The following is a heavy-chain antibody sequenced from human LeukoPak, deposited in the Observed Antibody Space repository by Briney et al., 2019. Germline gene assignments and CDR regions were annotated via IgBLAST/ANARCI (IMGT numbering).Heavy chain of an antibody. CDR2: IYYSGST. D-gene: IGHD2-8*02. V-gene: IGHV4-39*07. CDR3: ATYRQVLLPFES. J-gene: IGHJ4*02. CDR1: GGSISSYY. Sequence: SETLSLTCTVSGGSISSYYWGWIRQPPGKGLEWIGSIYYSGSTYYNPSLKSRVTISVDTSKNQFSLKLSSVTAADTAIYYCATYRQVLLPFESWGQGTLVTVSS.